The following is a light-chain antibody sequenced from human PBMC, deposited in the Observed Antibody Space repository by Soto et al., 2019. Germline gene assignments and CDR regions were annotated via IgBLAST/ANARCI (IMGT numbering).Light chain of an antibody. Sequence: QSVLTQPPSASGTPGQTVTISCSGRSSNIGSTSVNWYQQLPGTAPKLLMYRNDVRPSGVPDRFTGSKSGTSASLAISGLRSEDEADYYCAVWDNSLNGVAFGGGTQLTVL. CDR1: SSNIGSTS. CDR2: RND. J-gene: IGLJ7*01. CDR3: AVWDNSLNGVA. V-gene: IGLV1-44*01.